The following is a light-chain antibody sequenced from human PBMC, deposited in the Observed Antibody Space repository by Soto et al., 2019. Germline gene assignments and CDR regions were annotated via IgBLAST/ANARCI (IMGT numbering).Light chain of an antibody. Sequence: DIQMTQSPSPLSASVGARVTITCRASQTISTYLNWYQQKPGKAPTLLIYGASSLQSGVPSRFSGSGGGTDFTLTSSSLQPEDVGTYYCQQSFSPPRTFGQGTKVEIK. V-gene: IGKV1-39*01. CDR3: QQSFSPPRT. CDR1: QTISTY. J-gene: IGKJ1*01. CDR2: GAS.